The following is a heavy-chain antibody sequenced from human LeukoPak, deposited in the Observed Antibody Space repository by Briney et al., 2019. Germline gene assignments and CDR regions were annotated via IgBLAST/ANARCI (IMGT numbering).Heavy chain of an antibody. CDR2: IKQDGSEK. J-gene: IGHJ5*02. CDR3: AGMNLPGLLLWFGDSGETVSWFDP. V-gene: IGHV3-7*01. Sequence: PGGSLRLSCAASGFTFSSYWMSWVRQAPGKGLEWVANIKQDGSEKYYVDSVKGRFTISRDNAKNSLYLQMNSLRAEDTAVYYCAGMNLPGLLLWFGDSGETVSWFDPWGQGTLVTVSS. CDR1: GFTFSSYW. D-gene: IGHD3-10*01.